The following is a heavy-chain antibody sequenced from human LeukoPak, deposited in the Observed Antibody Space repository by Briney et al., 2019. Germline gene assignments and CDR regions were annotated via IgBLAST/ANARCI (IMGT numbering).Heavy chain of an antibody. CDR2: INHSGST. V-gene: IGHV4-34*01. CDR3: ARQDDYYYMDV. CDR1: GGSFSGYY. J-gene: IGHJ6*03. Sequence: SETLSLTCAVYGGSFSGYYWSWIRQPPGKGLEWIGEINHSGSTNYNPSLKSRVTISVDTSKNQFSLKLSSVTAADTAVYYCARQDDYYYMDVWGKGTTVTISS.